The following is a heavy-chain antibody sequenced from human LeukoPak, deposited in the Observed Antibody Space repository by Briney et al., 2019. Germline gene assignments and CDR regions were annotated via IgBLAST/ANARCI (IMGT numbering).Heavy chain of an antibody. CDR1: GGSFSGYY. J-gene: IGHJ6*03. CDR3: ARGRAVPAAMRSYYYYMDV. Sequence: ETLSLTCAVYGGSFSGYYWSWIRQPPGKGLEWIGEINHSGSTNYNQSLKSRVTISVDTSKNQFSLKLSSVTAADTAVYYCARGRAVPAAMRSYYYYMDVWGKGTTVTVSS. CDR2: INHSGST. V-gene: IGHV4-34*01. D-gene: IGHD2-2*01.